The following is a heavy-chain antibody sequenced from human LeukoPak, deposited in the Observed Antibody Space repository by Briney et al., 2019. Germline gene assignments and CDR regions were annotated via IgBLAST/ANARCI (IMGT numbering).Heavy chain of an antibody. CDR1: GFTFSSYG. CDR3: AKGRGDILNGYYYFDY. CDR2: ISYDGSNK. Sequence: PGGSLRLSCAASGFTFSSYGMHWVRQAPGKGLEWVAVISYDGSNKYYADSVNGRFTMSRDNSKNTLYLQMNSLRAEDTAVYYCAKGRGDILNGYYYFDYWGQGTLVTVSS. D-gene: IGHD3-9*01. J-gene: IGHJ4*02. V-gene: IGHV3-30*18.